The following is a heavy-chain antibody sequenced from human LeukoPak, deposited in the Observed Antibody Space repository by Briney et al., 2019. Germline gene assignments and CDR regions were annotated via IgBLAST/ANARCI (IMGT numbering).Heavy chain of an antibody. CDR1: GFTFSSYG. D-gene: IGHD6-13*01. Sequence: GSLRLSCAASGFTFSSYGMHWVRQAPGKGLEWVAVISYDGSNKYYADSVKGRFTISRDNSKNTLYLQMNSLRAEDTAVYYCASHLLSSWFIGYWGRGTLVTVSS. CDR3: ASHLLSSWFIGY. J-gene: IGHJ4*02. V-gene: IGHV3-30*03. CDR2: ISYDGSNK.